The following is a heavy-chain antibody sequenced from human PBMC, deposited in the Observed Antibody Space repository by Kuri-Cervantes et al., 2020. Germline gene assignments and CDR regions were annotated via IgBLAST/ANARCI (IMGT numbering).Heavy chain of an antibody. J-gene: IGHJ6*03. CDR3: ARADYSDYYYYYYMDV. CDR2: ITSSSSTI. V-gene: IGHV3-48*01. D-gene: IGHD4-17*01. CDR1: GFTFSSYS. Sequence: LSLTCAASGFTFSSYSMNWVRQAPGKGLEWISYITSSSSTIYYADSVKSRFTISRDNAKNSLYLQMNSLRAEDTAFYYCARADYSDYYYYYYMDVWGKGTTVTVSS.